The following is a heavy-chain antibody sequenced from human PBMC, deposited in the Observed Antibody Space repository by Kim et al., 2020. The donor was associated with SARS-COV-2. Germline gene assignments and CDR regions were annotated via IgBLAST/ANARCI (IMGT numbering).Heavy chain of an antibody. CDR3: TTGSYDGFDY. J-gene: IGHJ4*02. Sequence: GGSLRLSCVASGFTFSDAWMSWVRQAPGKGLEWVGRIRSKTDGGTTDYAAPVKGRFTIARDDSKTTLSLQMNSLKTEDTALYYCTTGSYDGFDYWGQGTLVTVSS. CDR1: GFTFSDAW. D-gene: IGHD5-12*01. CDR2: IRSKTDGGTT. V-gene: IGHV3-15*05.